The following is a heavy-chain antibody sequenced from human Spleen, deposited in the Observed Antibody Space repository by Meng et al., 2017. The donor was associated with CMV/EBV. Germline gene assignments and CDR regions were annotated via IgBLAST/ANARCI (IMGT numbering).Heavy chain of an antibody. D-gene: IGHD3-22*01. CDR2: IKFDGSGV. CDR1: FNKYG. CDR3: ARVLSYYATYYYVDALDV. Sequence: FNKYGMHWVRQAPGKGLVWVSRIKFDGSGVGYADFVKGRFTISRDNAKNTLFLQMSGLSAEDTAVYFCARVLSYYATYYYVDALDVWGQGTTVTVSS. V-gene: IGHV3-74*01. J-gene: IGHJ6*02.